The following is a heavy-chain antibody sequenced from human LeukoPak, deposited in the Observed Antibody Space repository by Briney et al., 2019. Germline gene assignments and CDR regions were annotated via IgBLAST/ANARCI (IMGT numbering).Heavy chain of an antibody. D-gene: IGHD2-15*01. Sequence: GGSLRLSCAASGFTFSSYSMNWVRQAPGKGLEWVSSISSSSSYIYYADSVKGRFTISRDNAKNSLYLQMNSLRAEDTAVYYCARDAYCSGGSCYPLGYYYYYGMDVWGQGTTVTVSS. CDR1: GFTFSSYS. CDR2: ISSSSSYI. J-gene: IGHJ6*02. CDR3: ARDAYCSGGSCYPLGYYYYYGMDV. V-gene: IGHV3-21*01.